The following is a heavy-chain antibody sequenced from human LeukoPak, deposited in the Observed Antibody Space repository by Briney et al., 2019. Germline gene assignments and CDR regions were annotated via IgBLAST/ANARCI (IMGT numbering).Heavy chain of an antibody. D-gene: IGHD3/OR15-3a*01. CDR2: MNPNSGNT. CDR1: GYTFNNFD. Sequence: ASVKVSCRTSGYTFNNFDINWVRQAPGQGLEWMGWMNPNSGNTGYSQKFQGRVTITTNTSINTAYMELRSLRSDDTAVYYCAKIGYYDFWTAHSYFFDNWGQGTLVTVSS. V-gene: IGHV1-8*03. J-gene: IGHJ4*02. CDR3: AKIGYYDFWTAHSYFFDN.